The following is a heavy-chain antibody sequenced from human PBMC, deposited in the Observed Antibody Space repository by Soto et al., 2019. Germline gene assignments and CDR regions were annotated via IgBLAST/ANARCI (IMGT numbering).Heavy chain of an antibody. J-gene: IGHJ4*02. V-gene: IGHV3-33*01. Sequence: QVQLVESGGGVVQPGRSLRLSCAASGFTFSDYAMHWVRQAPGKGLEWVASIWFDGDTKYYADSVKGRFTISRDNSKNTVYLQMNSLRAEDSALYHCGRGGFSTNWRFDYWGQGTLVAVSS. CDR2: IWFDGDTK. CDR3: GRGGFSTNWRFDY. D-gene: IGHD6-13*01. CDR1: GFTFSDYA.